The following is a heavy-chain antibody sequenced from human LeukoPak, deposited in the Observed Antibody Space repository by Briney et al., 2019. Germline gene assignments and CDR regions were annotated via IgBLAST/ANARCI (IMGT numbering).Heavy chain of an antibody. CDR1: GYIFTSYY. Sequence: GASVKVSCKASGYIFTSYYMHWVRQAPGQGLEWLGVVYPSAGTSDPAQRFRARITLSDDTSTSTAYMELRSLKSEDTAIYFCVREYHGGYFDFWGQGTLVTLFS. J-gene: IGHJ4*02. V-gene: IGHV1-46*03. D-gene: IGHD3-16*01. CDR2: VYPSAGTS. CDR3: VREYHGGYFDF.